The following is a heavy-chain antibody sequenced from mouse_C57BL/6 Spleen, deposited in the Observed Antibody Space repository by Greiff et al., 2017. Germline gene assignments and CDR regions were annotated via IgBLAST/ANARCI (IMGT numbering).Heavy chain of an antibody. CDR3: ARRYYGSSSHWYFDV. V-gene: IGHV1-80*01. Sequence: QVQLQQSGAELVKPGASVKISCKASGYAFSSYWMNWVKQRPGKGLEWIGQIYPGDGDPNYNGKFKGKATLTADKSSSTASMQHRSLTSEDSAVYFWARRYYGSSSHWYFDVWGTGTTVTVDS. CDR2: IYPGDGDP. J-gene: IGHJ1*03. D-gene: IGHD1-1*01. CDR1: GYAFSSYW.